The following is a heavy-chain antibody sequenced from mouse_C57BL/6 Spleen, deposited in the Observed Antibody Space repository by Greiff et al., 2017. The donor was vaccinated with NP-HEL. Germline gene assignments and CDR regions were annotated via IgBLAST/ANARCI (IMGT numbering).Heavy chain of an antibody. V-gene: IGHV1-53*01. Sequence: QVQLQQPGTELVKPGASVKLSCKASGYTFTSYWMHWVKQRPGQGLEWIVNINPSNGGTNYDEKFKSKATLTVDKSSSTAYMQLSSLTSEDSAVYYCAREGYYSNFAWFAYWGQGTLVTVSA. CDR3: AREGYYSNFAWFAY. D-gene: IGHD2-5*01. J-gene: IGHJ3*01. CDR1: GYTFTSYW. CDR2: INPSNGGT.